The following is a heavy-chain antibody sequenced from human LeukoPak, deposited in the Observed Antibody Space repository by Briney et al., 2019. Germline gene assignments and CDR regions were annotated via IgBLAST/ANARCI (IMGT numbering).Heavy chain of an antibody. D-gene: IGHD2-2*01. J-gene: IGHJ6*02. CDR1: GGSISSGGYY. CDR3: ATNKPRYCSSTSCLYYYYYGMDV. CDR2: IYYSGST. V-gene: IGHV4-31*03. Sequence: SETLSLTCTVSGGSISSGGYYWSWIRQHPAKGLEWIGYIYYSGSTYYNPSLKGRVTISVDTSKNQFSLKLSSVTAADTAVYYCATNKPRYCSSTSCLYYYYYGMDVWGQGTTVTVSS.